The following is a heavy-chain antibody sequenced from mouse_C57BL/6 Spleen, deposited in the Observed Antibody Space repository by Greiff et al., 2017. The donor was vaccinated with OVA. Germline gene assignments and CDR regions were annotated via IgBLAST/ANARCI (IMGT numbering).Heavy chain of an antibody. CDR3: ARSPLLRYADAMDY. J-gene: IGHJ4*01. Sequence: VKLKQPGTELVKPGASVKLSCKASGYTFTSYWMHWVKQRPGQGLEWIGNINPSNGGTNYNEKFKSKATLTVDKSSSTAYMQLSSLTSEDSAVYYCARSPLLRYADAMDYWGQGTSVTVSS. V-gene: IGHV1-53*01. CDR1: GYTFTSYW. D-gene: IGHD1-1*01. CDR2: INPSNGGT.